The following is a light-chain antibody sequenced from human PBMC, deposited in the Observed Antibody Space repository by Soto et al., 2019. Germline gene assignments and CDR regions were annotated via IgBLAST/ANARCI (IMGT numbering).Light chain of an antibody. CDR1: QSVSSSY. CDR2: GAS. Sequence: EIVLTQSPGTLSLSPGERATLSCRASQSVSSSYLAWYQQKPGQAPRLLIYGASSRATRIPDRFSGSGSGTDFTLTISRLEPEDFAVYYCQHYGSSPRTFGQGTKLEIK. CDR3: QHYGSSPRT. V-gene: IGKV3-20*01. J-gene: IGKJ2*01.